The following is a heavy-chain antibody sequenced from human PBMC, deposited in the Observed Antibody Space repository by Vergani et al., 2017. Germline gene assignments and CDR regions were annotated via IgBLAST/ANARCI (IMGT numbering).Heavy chain of an antibody. V-gene: IGHV4-59*01. CDR1: GGSISSYY. CDR2: IYYSGST. J-gene: IGHJ4*02. D-gene: IGHD6-19*01. Sequence: QVQLQESGPGLVKPSETLSLTCTVSGGSISSYYWSWNRQPPGKGLEWIGYIYYSGSTNYNPSLKSRVTISVDTSKNQFSLKLSSVTAADTAVYYCARLTRYSSGWYFDYWGQGTLVTVSS. CDR3: ARLTRYSSGWYFDY.